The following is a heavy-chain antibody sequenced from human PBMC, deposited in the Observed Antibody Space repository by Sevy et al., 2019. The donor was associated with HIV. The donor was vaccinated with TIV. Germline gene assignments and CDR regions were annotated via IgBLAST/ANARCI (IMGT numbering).Heavy chain of an antibody. J-gene: IGHJ4*02. V-gene: IGHV1-18*01. CDR3: ARDKPQGVVIIPGSMWGGVDY. Sequence: ASVKVSCKTFGYTFKTYGISWVRQAPGQGLEWMGWISAYSGDTNFAQKFQGRVTMTTDTSTSSAYMDLRSLRSDDTAVYFCARDKPQGVVIIPGSMWGGVDYWGQGTVVTVSS. D-gene: IGHD2-2*01. CDR1: GYTFKTYG. CDR2: ISAYSGDT.